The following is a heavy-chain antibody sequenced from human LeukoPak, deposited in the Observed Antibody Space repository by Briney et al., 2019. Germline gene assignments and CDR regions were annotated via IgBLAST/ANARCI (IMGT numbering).Heavy chain of an antibody. J-gene: IGHJ6*03. Sequence: ASVKVSCKASGYTFTGCYMHWVRQAPGQGLEWMGWINPNSGGTNYAQKFQGRVTMTRDTSISTAYMELSSLRSEDTAVYYCARGLRWLQLGYYYYMDVWGKGTTVTISS. CDR1: GYTFTGCY. D-gene: IGHD5-24*01. CDR2: INPNSGGT. V-gene: IGHV1-2*02. CDR3: ARGLRWLQLGYYYYMDV.